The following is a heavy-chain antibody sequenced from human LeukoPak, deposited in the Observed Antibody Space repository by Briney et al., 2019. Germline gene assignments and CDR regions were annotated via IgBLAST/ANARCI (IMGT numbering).Heavy chain of an antibody. CDR1: AFTFSSYA. Sequence: GRSLSLSCPASAFTFSSYAMGWVRQAPGKGLEWVSAISGGGGSTYYADSVKGRFTISRYNSKNTLYLQMNSLRAEDTDVYNCAKGDFYGSGRDYYYYMDVWGKGTTVTISS. CDR3: AKGDFYGSGRDYYYYMDV. J-gene: IGHJ6*03. CDR2: ISGGGGST. V-gene: IGHV3-23*01. D-gene: IGHD3-10*01.